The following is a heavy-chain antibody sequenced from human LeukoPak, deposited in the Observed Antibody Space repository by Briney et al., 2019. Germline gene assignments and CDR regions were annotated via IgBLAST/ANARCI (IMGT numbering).Heavy chain of an antibody. Sequence: GGSLRPSCAASGFTFSDYYMSWIRQAPGKGLEWVSYISSSGSTIYYADSVKGRFTISRDNAKNSLYLQMNSLRAEDTAVYYCARRSGSPPDVFDIWGQGTMVTVSS. D-gene: IGHD1-26*01. V-gene: IGHV3-11*04. CDR2: ISSSGSTI. CDR1: GFTFSDYY. J-gene: IGHJ3*02. CDR3: ARRSGSPPDVFDI.